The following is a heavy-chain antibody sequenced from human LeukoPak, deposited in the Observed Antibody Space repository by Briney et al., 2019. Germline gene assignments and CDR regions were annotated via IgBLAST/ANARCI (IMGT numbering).Heavy chain of an antibody. J-gene: IGHJ3*02. Sequence: TSETLSLTCAVSGGSISSGDYYWSWIRQPPGKGLEWIGYIYYSGNTYYNPSLTSRVSISVDTSKDQFSLKVSSVTAAHTGVYYCARRNDFWSGGVAFDIWGQGTVVTVCS. CDR1: GGSISSGDYY. CDR3: ARRNDFWSGGVAFDI. V-gene: IGHV4-30-4*08. D-gene: IGHD3-3*01. CDR2: IYYSGNT.